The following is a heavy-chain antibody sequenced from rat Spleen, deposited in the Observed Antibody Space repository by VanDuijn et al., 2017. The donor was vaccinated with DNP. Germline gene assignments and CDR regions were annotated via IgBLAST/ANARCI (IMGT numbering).Heavy chain of an antibody. J-gene: IGHJ2*01. Sequence: EVQLQESGPGLVKPSQSLSLTCSVTGHSITDNYWGWIRKFPGNKMEYIGHISYSGTTNYNPSLKSRFSITRDTSKNQFFLQLNSVTTEDTATYYCARWSRYFDYWGQGVMVTVSS. CDR2: ISYSGTT. CDR1: GHSITDNY. CDR3: ARWSRYFDY. V-gene: IGHV3-1*01.